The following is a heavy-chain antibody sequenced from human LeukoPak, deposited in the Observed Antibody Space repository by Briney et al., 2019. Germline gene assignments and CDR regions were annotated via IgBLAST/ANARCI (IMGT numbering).Heavy chain of an antibody. J-gene: IGHJ4*02. D-gene: IGHD3-22*01. Sequence: SETLSLTCTVSGGCISSSSYYWGWIRQPPGKGLEWIGSIYYSGSTYYNPSLKSRVTISVDTSKYQCSLKLSSVTAADTAVYYCARSLPIDYYDRSGYFDYWGQGTLVTVSS. CDR3: ARSLPIDYYDRSGYFDY. CDR2: IYYSGST. V-gene: IGHV4-39*01. CDR1: GGCISSSSYY.